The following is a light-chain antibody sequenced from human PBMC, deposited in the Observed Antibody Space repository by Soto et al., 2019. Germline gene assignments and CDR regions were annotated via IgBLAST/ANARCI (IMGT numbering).Light chain of an antibody. Sequence: QSALTQPPSASGSPGQSVTISCTGTSSDVGGYKYVSWYQQHPGKAPKLMIFEVNKRPSGVPDRFSGSKSGNTASLTASGXXXXXXXXYYCSSYAGINNLGVFGTGTKVTV. CDR2: EVN. CDR3: SSYAGINNLGV. J-gene: IGLJ1*01. V-gene: IGLV2-8*01. CDR1: SSDVGGYKY.